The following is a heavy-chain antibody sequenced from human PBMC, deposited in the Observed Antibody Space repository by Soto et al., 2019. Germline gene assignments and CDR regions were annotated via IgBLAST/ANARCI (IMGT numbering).Heavy chain of an antibody. D-gene: IGHD2-8*02. CDR2: ISRDGGTK. V-gene: IGHV3-30*03. CDR1: GFTVSTYG. J-gene: IGHJ4*02. CDR3: TGEVASGY. Sequence: QVHLVESGGSVVQPGRSLRLSCAVSGFTVSTYGMHWVRQAPGKGLEWVAVISRDGGTKFYADSVKGRFTISRDNSRNTLFLEMNSLRGDDMAVYYCTGEVASGYWGQGTLVTVSS.